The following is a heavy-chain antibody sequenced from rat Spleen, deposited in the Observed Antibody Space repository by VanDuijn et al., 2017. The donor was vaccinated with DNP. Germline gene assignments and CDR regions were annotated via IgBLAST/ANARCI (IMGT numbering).Heavy chain of an antibody. V-gene: IGHV2S13*01. CDR2: IWSGGNT. Sequence: QVQLKESGPGLVQPSRTLSLTCTVSGFSLTSYNVHWVRQPPGKGLEWMGVIWSGGNTDYNSALKPRLSISRDTSESQVFLTVNSLQTEDTGIYYCARHYYSGYAMDAWGQGVMVTVSS. CDR1: GFSLTSYN. D-gene: IGHD1-2*01. J-gene: IGHJ2*01. CDR3: ARHYYSGYAMDA.